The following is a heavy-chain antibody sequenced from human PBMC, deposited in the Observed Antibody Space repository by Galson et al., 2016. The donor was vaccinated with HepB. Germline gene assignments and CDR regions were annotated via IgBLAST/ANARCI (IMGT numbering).Heavy chain of an antibody. CDR3: ARDKSFYYYGMDV. CDR1: GFAFSGSA. J-gene: IGHJ6*02. CDR2: ISYHGSDK. Sequence: SLRLSCAASGFAFSGSAMHWVRQAPGKGLEWVAAISYHGSDKYYADSVKGRVTISRDKSNHTLYLQMTSLSPEDTAVYYCARDKSFYYYGMDVWGQGTTVTVSS. V-gene: IGHV3-30-3*01.